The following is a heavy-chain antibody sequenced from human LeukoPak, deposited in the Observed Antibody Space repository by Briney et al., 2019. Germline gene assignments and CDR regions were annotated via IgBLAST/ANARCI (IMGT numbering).Heavy chain of an antibody. CDR1: GFTFSSYA. D-gene: IGHD3/OR15-3a*01. J-gene: IGHJ4*02. V-gene: IGHV3-23*01. CDR3: AREPDDYDFSGKID. CDR2: ISGSAYST. Sequence: PPGGSLRLSCAASGFTFSSYAMSWVRQAPGKGLEWVSAISGSAYSTYYADSVKGRFTISRDNSKNTLYLQMNSLRADDTAVYYCAREPDDYDFSGKIDWGQGTLVTVSS.